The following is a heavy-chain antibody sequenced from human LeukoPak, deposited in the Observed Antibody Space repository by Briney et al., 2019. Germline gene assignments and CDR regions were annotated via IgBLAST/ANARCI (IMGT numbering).Heavy chain of an antibody. V-gene: IGHV3-48*03. J-gene: IGHJ4*02. CDR1: GFIFSSYE. CDR2: ISSSGSTV. Sequence: SGGSPRLSCAVSGFIFSSYEMNWVRQAPGKGLEWVSYISSSGSTVYYADSVKGRFTISRDNAKNSLFLQMNSLRAEDTAVYYCARLGVTRPGYWGQGTLVTVSS. D-gene: IGHD3-3*01. CDR3: ARLGVTRPGY.